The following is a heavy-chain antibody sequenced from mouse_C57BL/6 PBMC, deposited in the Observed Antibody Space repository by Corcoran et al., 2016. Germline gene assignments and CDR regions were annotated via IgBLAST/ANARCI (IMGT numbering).Heavy chain of an antibody. J-gene: IGHJ4*01. CDR3: ARLDDVYAMYY. V-gene: IGHV9-3*01. CDR2: INTYSGVP. CDR1: GYTFTTYG. D-gene: IGHD2-12*01. Sequence: QIQLVKSGPELKKPGETVKISCKASGYTFTTYGMSWVKQAPGKGLKWMGWINTYSGVPTYADDFKGRFAFSLETSASTAYLQINNLKNEDTATYFCARLDDVYAMYYWGQGTSVTVSS.